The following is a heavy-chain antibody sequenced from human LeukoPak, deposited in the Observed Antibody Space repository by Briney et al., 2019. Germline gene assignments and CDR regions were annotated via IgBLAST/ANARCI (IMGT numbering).Heavy chain of an antibody. J-gene: IGHJ6*03. Sequence: GGSLRLSCAASGFTFSSYSMNWVRQAPGKGLEWVSSISSGSSYIYYADSVKGRFTISRDNAKNSLYLQMNSLRAEDTAVYYCARARSPSYRYYYYMDVWGKGTTVTVSS. CDR3: ARARSPSYRYYYYMDV. CDR1: GFTFSSYS. D-gene: IGHD3-16*02. CDR2: ISSGSSYI. V-gene: IGHV3-21*01.